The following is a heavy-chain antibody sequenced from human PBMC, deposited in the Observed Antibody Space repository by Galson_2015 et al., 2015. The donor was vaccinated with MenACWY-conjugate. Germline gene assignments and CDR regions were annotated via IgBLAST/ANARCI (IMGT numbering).Heavy chain of an antibody. J-gene: IGHJ5*02. CDR1: GGSISSPTYY. Sequence: ETLSLTCTVSGGSISSPTYYWGWIRQPPGKGLEWIGSIYYSGSTYYNPSLKSRVTMSVDTSNNQFTLKLSSVTAADTAVYYCARDRWGYWFDPWGQGTRVTVSS. CDR2: IYYSGST. CDR3: ARDRWGYWFDP. V-gene: IGHV4-39*06. D-gene: IGHD2-21*01.